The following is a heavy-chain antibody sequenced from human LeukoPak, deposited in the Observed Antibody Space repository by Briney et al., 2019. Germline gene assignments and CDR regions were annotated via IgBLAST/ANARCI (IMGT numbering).Heavy chain of an antibody. J-gene: IGHJ4*02. CDR1: GYTFTSYG. CDR2: ISGHNGHT. Sequence: GASVKVSCKASGYTFTSYGINWVRQAPGQGLEWMGWISGHNGHTNYVQKMQGRVTMTTDTSTNTAYMELRNLTSDATAVYYCARGPGIAVAGVFDYWGQGSLVTVSS. CDR3: ARGPGIAVAGVFDY. D-gene: IGHD6-19*01. V-gene: IGHV1-18*04.